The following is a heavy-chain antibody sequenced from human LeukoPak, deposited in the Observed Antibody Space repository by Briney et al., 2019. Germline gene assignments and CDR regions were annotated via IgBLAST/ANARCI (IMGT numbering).Heavy chain of an antibody. J-gene: IGHJ4*02. CDR3: ARGPLYSSGWYDLGYFDY. D-gene: IGHD6-19*01. V-gene: IGHV4-59*08. CDR1: GGSISSYY. Sequence: SETLSLTCTVSGGSISSYYWSWIRQPPGKGLEWIGYIYYSGSTNYNPSLKSRVTISVDTSKNQFSLKLSSVTAADTAVYYCARGPLYSSGWYDLGYFDYWGQGTLVTVSS. CDR2: IYYSGST.